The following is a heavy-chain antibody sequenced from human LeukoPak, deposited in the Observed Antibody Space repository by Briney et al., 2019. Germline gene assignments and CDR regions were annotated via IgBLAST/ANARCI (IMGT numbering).Heavy chain of an antibody. Sequence: PSETLSLTCTVSGGSISSYYWSWIRQPPGKGLEWIGYIYYSGSTNYNPSLKSRVTISVDTSKNQFSLKLSSVTAADTAVYYCARLETRSFWSGYTDNWFDPWGQGTLVTVSS. V-gene: IGHV4-59*08. CDR2: IYYSGST. CDR3: ARLETRSFWSGYTDNWFDP. D-gene: IGHD3-3*01. CDR1: GGSISSYY. J-gene: IGHJ5*02.